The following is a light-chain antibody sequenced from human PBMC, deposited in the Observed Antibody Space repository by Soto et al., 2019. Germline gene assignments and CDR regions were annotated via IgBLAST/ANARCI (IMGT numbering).Light chain of an antibody. CDR3: CSYAGGYVFEVI. Sequence: QSVLTQPPSASETPGQRVTISCSGSTSNIGNNYVYWYQQLPGAAPRLLIYRNDKRPTGVPDRFSGSKAGTSASLTISGLQAEDEADYYCCSYAGGYVFEVIFGGGTKLTVL. CDR1: TSNIGNNY. V-gene: IGLV1-47*01. J-gene: IGLJ2*01. CDR2: RND.